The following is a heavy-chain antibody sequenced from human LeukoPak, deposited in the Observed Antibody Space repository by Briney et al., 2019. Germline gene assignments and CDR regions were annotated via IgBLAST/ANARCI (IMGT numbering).Heavy chain of an antibody. CDR2: IHYRGST. D-gene: IGHD5-12*01. CDR1: GGSVSSADYY. J-gene: IGHJ4*02. CDR3: AREERGYSAYARY. V-gene: IGHV4-30-4*01. Sequence: PSQTLSLTCTVSGGSVSSADYYWSWVRQPPGKGLEWIGYIHYRGSTYSNPSLKSRVTISPDTSKNQFSLKLNSVTAADTAVYYCAREERGYSAYARYWGQGTLVTVSS.